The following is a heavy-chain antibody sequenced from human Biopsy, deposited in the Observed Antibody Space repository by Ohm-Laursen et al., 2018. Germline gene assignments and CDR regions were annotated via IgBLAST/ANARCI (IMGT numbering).Heavy chain of an antibody. V-gene: IGHV1-2*02. CDR1: GYSVNDYF. Sequence: ASVKVSCKASGYSVNDYFLHWLRQAPGQGPEWMGWISPNSGGTNYAQKFQGRVSMTTDTSAATVYMELSSLTSDDTAVYYCTRDIMNTIAGLVARSDVFDVWGQGTMVTVSS. CDR3: TRDIMNTIAGLVARSDVFDV. D-gene: IGHD3-16*02. J-gene: IGHJ3*01. CDR2: ISPNSGGT.